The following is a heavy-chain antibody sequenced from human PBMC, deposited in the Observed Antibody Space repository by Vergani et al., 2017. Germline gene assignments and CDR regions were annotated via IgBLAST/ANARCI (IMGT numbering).Heavy chain of an antibody. Sequence: QVQLQESGPGLVKPSETLSLTCTVSGGSFSGYYWSWIRQPPGKGLEWIGEINHSGSTNYNPSLKSRVTISVDTSKNQFSLKLSSVTAADTAVYYCARGRGVLLWFGELFPGFDPWGQGTLVTVSS. D-gene: IGHD3-10*01. J-gene: IGHJ5*02. CDR2: INHSGST. CDR1: GGSFSGYY. V-gene: IGHV4-34*01. CDR3: ARGRGVLLWFGELFPGFDP.